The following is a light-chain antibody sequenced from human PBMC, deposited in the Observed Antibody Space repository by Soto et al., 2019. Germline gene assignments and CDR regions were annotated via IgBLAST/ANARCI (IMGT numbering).Light chain of an antibody. J-gene: IGKJ1*01. Sequence: DIQMTQSPSTLSAYVGDRVTITCRATQNISNSLAWYQQNPGKAPNLLISGASNLESGVPSRFSGSGSGTEFPLTISILQPDDFSSYYCQQYYTYSTFGQGTKVDIK. CDR2: GAS. CDR3: QQYYTYST. V-gene: IGKV1-5*01. CDR1: QNISNS.